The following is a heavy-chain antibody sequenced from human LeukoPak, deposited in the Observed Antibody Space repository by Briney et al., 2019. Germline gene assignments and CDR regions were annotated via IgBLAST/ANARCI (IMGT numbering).Heavy chain of an antibody. CDR1: GFNFSSYA. V-gene: IGHV3-23*01. J-gene: IGHJ4*02. CDR3: AKHMHPLTSIFDC. Sequence: GGSLRLSCAASGFNFSSYAMSWVRQAPGKGLERVSGISGGDGTTYYADSVKGRVTISRDNSKNTLYLQMNGLRAGDTALYYCAKHMHPLTSIFDCWGQGTLVTVSS. CDR2: ISGGDGTT. D-gene: IGHD3-9*01.